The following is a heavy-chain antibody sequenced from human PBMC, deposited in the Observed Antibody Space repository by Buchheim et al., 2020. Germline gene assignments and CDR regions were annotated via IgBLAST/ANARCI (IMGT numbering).Heavy chain of an antibody. V-gene: IGHV3-48*03. CDR1: GFTFSSYE. J-gene: IGHJ4*02. D-gene: IGHD5-18*01. CDR2: ISSSGSTI. Sequence: EVQLVESGGGLVQPGGSLRLSCAASGFTFSSYEMNWVRQAPGKGLEWVSYISSSGSTIYYADSVKGRFTLPRDNAKNSLYLQMNSLGAEDTAVYYCARVIGYSYGYGAIDYWGQGTL. CDR3: ARVIGYSYGYGAIDY.